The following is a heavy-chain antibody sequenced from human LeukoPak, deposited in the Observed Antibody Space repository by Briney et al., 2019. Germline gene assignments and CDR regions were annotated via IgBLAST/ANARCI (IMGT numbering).Heavy chain of an antibody. V-gene: IGHV3-23*01. D-gene: IGHD4-17*01. CDR2: ISVSGGRT. CDR3: ATTTVTEEDY. J-gene: IGHJ4*02. CDR1: GFTFSSYA. Sequence: GGSLRLSCAASGFTFSSYAMSWVRQAPGKGLEWVSGISVSGGRTHYANSVKGRFTISRDSSKNTVCLQMNSLRAEDTAVYYCATTTVTEEDYWGQGTLVTVSS.